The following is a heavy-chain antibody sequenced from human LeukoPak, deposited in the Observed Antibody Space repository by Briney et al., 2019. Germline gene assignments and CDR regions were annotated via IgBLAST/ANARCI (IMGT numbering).Heavy chain of an antibody. CDR2: INSDGSST. Sequence: QPGGSLRLSCAASGFTFSSYWMHWVRQAPGKGLVWVSRINSDGSSTSYADSVKGRFTISRDNAKNTLYLQMNSLRAEDTAVYYCARETGSSGWPYYYYHYGMDVRGKGTTVTVSS. CDR3: ARETGSSGWPYYYYHYGMDV. J-gene: IGHJ6*04. D-gene: IGHD6-19*01. CDR1: GFTFSSYW. V-gene: IGHV3-74*01.